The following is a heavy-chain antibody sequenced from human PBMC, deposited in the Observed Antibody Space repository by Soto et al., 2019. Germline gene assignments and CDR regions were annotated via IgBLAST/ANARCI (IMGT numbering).Heavy chain of an antibody. D-gene: IGHD3-22*01. J-gene: IGHJ4*02. V-gene: IGHV4-34*01. CDR2: INRSGIT. CDR3: ARGTRYYDSSGYPTHFDY. Sequence: SETLSLTCAVYGGSASNYYWSWIRQPPGKGLEWIGEINRSGITNYNPSLKSRLTISVDTSKNQFSLRLTSVTAADTAVYYCARGTRYYDSSGYPTHFDYWGQGTLVTAPQ. CDR1: GGSASNYY.